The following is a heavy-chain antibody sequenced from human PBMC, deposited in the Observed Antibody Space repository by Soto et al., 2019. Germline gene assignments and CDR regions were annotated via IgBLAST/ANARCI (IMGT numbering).Heavy chain of an antibody. CDR1: GGSVTSGSYY. CDR3: ASLTYGSGTIGVSHYIDY. CDR2: VYYSGST. D-gene: IGHD3-10*01. Sequence: QVQLQESGPGLAKPSETLSLTCNVSGGSVTSGSYYWTWIRQPPGKGLEWIGYVYYSGSTNYNPXXESRVTMSVDXXKXHXXLKLSSVTAADTAVYYCASLTYGSGTIGVSHYIDYWGQGTLVTVSP. V-gene: IGHV4-61*03. J-gene: IGHJ4*02.